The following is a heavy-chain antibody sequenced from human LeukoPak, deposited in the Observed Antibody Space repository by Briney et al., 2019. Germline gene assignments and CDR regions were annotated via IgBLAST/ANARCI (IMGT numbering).Heavy chain of an antibody. V-gene: IGHV1-18*01. CDR3: ARDQGSGWTYYFDY. Sequence: GASVKVSCKASGYIFSTYGISWVRQAPGQGLEWMGCISGYNGNTNYAQKLQGRVTMTTDTSTSTAYMELRSLRSDDTAVYYCARDQGSGWTYYFDYWGQGTLVTVSS. CDR1: GYIFSTYG. CDR2: ISGYNGNT. D-gene: IGHD6-19*01. J-gene: IGHJ4*02.